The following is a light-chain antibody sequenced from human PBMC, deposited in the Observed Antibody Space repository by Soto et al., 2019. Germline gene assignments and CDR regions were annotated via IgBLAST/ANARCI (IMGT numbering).Light chain of an antibody. V-gene: IGLV1-40*01. CDR2: GNS. J-gene: IGLJ1*01. Sequence: QPVLTQPPAXXXXXXXXXXXSCTGSSSNIGAGYDVHWYQQLPGTAPKLLIYGNSNRPSGVPDRFSGSKSGTSASLAITGFQAEDEADYYCQSYDSSLSGYVFGTGTKLTVL. CDR3: QSYDSSLSGYV. CDR1: SSNIGAGYD.